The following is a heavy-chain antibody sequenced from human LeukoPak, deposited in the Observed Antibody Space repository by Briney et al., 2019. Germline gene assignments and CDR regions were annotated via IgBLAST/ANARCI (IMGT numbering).Heavy chain of an antibody. J-gene: IGHJ4*02. CDR2: ISSSGSTI. D-gene: IGHD4-11*01. V-gene: IGHV3-11*01. Sequence: PGGSLRLSCAASGFTFSDYYMSWIRQAPGKGLEWVSYISSSGSTIYYADSVKGRFTISGGNAKNSLYLQMNSLRAEDTAVYYCAKDFGDYRAVFDYWGQGTLVTVSS. CDR1: GFTFSDYY. CDR3: AKDFGDYRAVFDY.